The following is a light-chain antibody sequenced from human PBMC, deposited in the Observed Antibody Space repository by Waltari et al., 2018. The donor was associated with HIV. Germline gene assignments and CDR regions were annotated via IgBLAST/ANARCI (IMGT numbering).Light chain of an antibody. J-gene: IGKJ1*01. CDR1: QNINNY. CDR3: QQSYSTPPWT. CDR2: AVS. Sequence: SLSASVGGRVTITCRASQNINNYLNWYQQRPGKAPKLLIYAVSRLESGVPSRFSGSGSGTDFTLTISNLQPEDFATYYCQQSYSTPPWTFGQGSRVEI. V-gene: IGKV1-39*01.